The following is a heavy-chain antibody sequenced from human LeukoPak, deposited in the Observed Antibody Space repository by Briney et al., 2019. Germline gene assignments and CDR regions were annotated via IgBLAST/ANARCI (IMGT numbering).Heavy chain of an antibody. Sequence: ASVKVSCKASGYTFTSYGISWVRQAPGQGLEWMGWISAYNGNTNYAQKLQGRVTMTTDTSTSTAYMELRSLRSDDTAVYYCARQYYDFWSGYYPTSLGYYYYMDAWGKGTTVTVSS. CDR1: GYTFTSYG. J-gene: IGHJ6*03. D-gene: IGHD3-3*01. V-gene: IGHV1-18*01. CDR2: ISAYNGNT. CDR3: ARQYYDFWSGYYPTSLGYYYYMDA.